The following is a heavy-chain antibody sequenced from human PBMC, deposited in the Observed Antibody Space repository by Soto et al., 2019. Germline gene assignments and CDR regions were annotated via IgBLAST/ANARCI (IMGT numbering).Heavy chain of an antibody. Sequence: GSLRLSCAASGFTVSSKYMSWVRQAPGKGLEWVSLIQSGGPTYYADSVKGRFTISRDTSENTLHLQMDSLRAEDTAVYYCAKDEQWLVGGFDYWGQGTLVTVSS. D-gene: IGHD6-19*01. J-gene: IGHJ4*02. CDR3: AKDEQWLVGGFDY. V-gene: IGHV3-66*01. CDR1: GFTVSSKY. CDR2: IQSGGPT.